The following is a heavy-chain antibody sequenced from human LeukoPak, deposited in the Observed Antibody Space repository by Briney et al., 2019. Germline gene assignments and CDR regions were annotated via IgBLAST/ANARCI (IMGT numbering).Heavy chain of an antibody. CDR1: GFNFNIYG. CDR2: IRYDGSPK. J-gene: IGHJ6*04. D-gene: IGHD3-10*01. V-gene: IGHV3-30*02. Sequence: PGGSLRLSCAASGFNFNIYGMHWVRQAPGRGLEWVTFIRYDGSPKYNTDSVKGRFTVSRDNSKNTLYLQMHSLRAEDTAVYYCAKESHNYYYYHMDVWGKGTTVTVSS. CDR3: AKESHNYYYYHMDV.